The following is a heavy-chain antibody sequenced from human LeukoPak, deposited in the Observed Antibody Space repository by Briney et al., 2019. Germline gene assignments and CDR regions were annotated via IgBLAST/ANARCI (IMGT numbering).Heavy chain of an antibody. V-gene: IGHV3-48*01. CDR1: GFTFSSYG. CDR2: ISSSSSTI. CDR3: ARDTGDFQGLDI. J-gene: IGHJ3*02. Sequence: GGSLRLSCAASGFTFSSYGMTWVRQAPGKGLEWVSYISSSSSTIYYADSVKGRFTISRDNAKNSLYLQLNSLRAEDTAVYYCARDTGDFQGLDIWGLGAMVTVSS. D-gene: IGHD3-3*01.